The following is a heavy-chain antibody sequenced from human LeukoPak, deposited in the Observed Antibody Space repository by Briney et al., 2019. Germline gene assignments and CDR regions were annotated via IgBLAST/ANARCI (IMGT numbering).Heavy chain of an antibody. D-gene: IGHD3-9*01. CDR2: ISSSGSTI. Sequence: PGGSLRLSCAASGFTFSSYEMNWVRQAPGEGLEWVSYISSSGSTIYYADSVKGRFTISRDNAKNSLYLQMNSLRAEDTAVYYCARDGEDILTGYYMGYYYGMDVWGQGTTVTVSS. V-gene: IGHV3-48*03. CDR3: ARDGEDILTGYYMGYYYGMDV. CDR1: GFTFSSYE. J-gene: IGHJ6*02.